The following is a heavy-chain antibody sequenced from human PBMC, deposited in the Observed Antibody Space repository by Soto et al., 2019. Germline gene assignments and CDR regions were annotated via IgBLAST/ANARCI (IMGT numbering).Heavy chain of an antibody. CDR3: NFGCWSAATFDI. V-gene: IGHV1-69*02. D-gene: IGHD2-15*01. J-gene: IGHJ3*02. CDR2: IIPMLDIT. CDR1: GGTFSTYT. Sequence: QVQLLQSGAEMKKPGSSVKVSCKASGGTFSTYTIIWVRQAPGQGLEWMGRIIPMLDITNTAQNFQGRVTITAHKTTSTAYLELRALRSADTAIYFSNFGCWSAATFDIWGRGTLVTVSS.